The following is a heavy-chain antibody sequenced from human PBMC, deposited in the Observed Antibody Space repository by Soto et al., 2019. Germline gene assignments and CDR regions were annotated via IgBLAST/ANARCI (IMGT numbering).Heavy chain of an antibody. Sequence: QVQLQESGPGLVKPSQTQSLTCSVSGDSISRYGFYWSWIRQRPGKGLEWIGYISYSGNPYFNPSLRSRATISIDTSKNQFSLRLSSVTAADTAVYYCATRGITLYHFDSWGQGTLVTVSS. D-gene: IGHD3-10*01. CDR1: GDSISRYGFY. V-gene: IGHV4-31*03. CDR2: ISYSGNP. CDR3: ATRGITLYHFDS. J-gene: IGHJ4*02.